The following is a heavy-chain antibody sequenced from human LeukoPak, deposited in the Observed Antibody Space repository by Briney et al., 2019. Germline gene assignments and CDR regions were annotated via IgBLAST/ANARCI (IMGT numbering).Heavy chain of an antibody. Sequence: TGGSLRLSCAASGFTVSSNYMSWVRQAPGKGLEWVSVIYSGGSTYYADSVKGRFTISRDNSKNTLYLQMNSLRAEDTAVYYCARDGSSWYFDYCGQGTLVTVSS. CDR1: GFTVSSNY. CDR3: ARDGSSWYFDY. J-gene: IGHJ4*02. D-gene: IGHD6-13*01. V-gene: IGHV3-66*01. CDR2: IYSGGST.